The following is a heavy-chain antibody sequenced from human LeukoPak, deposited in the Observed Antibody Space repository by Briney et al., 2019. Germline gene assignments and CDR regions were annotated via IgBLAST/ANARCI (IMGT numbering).Heavy chain of an antibody. Sequence: PSETLSLTCTVSGGSISSGGYYWSWIRQHPGKGLEWIGYIYYSGSTYYNPSLKSRVTISVDTSKNQFSLKLSSVAAADTAVYYCARVGTMIVDYWGQGTLVTVSS. D-gene: IGHD3-22*01. V-gene: IGHV4-31*03. CDR2: IYYSGST. CDR1: GGSISSGGYY. CDR3: ARVGTMIVDY. J-gene: IGHJ4*02.